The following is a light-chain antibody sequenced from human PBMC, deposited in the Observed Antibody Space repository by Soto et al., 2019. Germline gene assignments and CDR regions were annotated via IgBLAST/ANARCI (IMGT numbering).Light chain of an antibody. V-gene: IGKV1-9*01. CDR1: RGISSY. CDR3: QQLNSYLIP. J-gene: IGKJ5*01. Sequence: DIQLTQSPSFLSASVGDRVTITCRASRGISSYLAWYQQKPGKAPKLLIYAASTLQTGVPSRFSGSGSGTEFTLTISSLQPEDFATYYRQQLNSYLIPFGQGTRLENK. CDR2: AAS.